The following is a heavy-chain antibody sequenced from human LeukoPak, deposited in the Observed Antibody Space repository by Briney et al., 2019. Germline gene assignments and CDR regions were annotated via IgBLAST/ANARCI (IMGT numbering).Heavy chain of an antibody. CDR1: GFTFSDYD. CDR2: LYTGGDT. J-gene: IGHJ4*02. V-gene: IGHV3-66*01. D-gene: IGHD3-10*01. CDR3: ARGPGSRGIFDY. Sequence: GGSLRLSCAASGFTFSDYDMSWVRQAPGKGLECVSFLYTGGDTYCADSVKGRFTISRDNSKNTLYLQMNSLRAEDTAVYYCARGPGSRGIFDYWGQGTLVTVSS.